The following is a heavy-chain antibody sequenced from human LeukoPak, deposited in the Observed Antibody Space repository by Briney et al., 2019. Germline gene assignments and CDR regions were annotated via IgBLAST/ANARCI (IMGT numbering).Heavy chain of an antibody. Sequence: ASVKVSCKASGYTFTSYYMHWVRQAPGQGLEWMGIINPSGGSTSYAQKFQGRVTMTRDTSTSTVYMELSSLRSEDTAVYYCATLRGVLGGSGSYYNGLYGMDVWGQGTTVTVSS. CDR2: INPSGGST. D-gene: IGHD3-10*01. J-gene: IGHJ6*02. CDR1: GYTFTSYY. CDR3: ATLRGVLGGSGSYYNGLYGMDV. V-gene: IGHV1-46*01.